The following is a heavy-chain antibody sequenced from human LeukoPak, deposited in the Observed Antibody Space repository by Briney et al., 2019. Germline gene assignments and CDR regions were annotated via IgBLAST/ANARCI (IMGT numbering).Heavy chain of an antibody. CDR2: VHYTGST. CDR3: ARLTVTPHYDAFDI. J-gene: IGHJ3*02. D-gene: IGHD4-17*01. Sequence: SETLSLTCSVSSGSIISNNDYWGWIRQPPGKGLEWIAYVHYTGSTNSSPSLKSRVTVSLDTSKNQFSLTLNSVTAADTAVYYCARLTVTPHYDAFDIWGQGTAVIVSS. V-gene: IGHV4-61*05. CDR1: SGSIISNNDY.